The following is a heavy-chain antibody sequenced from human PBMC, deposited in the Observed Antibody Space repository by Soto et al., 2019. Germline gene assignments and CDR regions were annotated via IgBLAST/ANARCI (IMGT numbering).Heavy chain of an antibody. D-gene: IGHD2-2*01. V-gene: IGHV3-23*01. CDR2: VSARGGDT. CDR1: GFTFSSYG. Sequence: GGSLRLSCAASGFTFSSYGMNWVRQAPGKGLGWVAGVSARGGDTSYADSVKGRFTISRDNSKDTLYLQMKSLRAEDTAVYYCAKSPSRAHDYGMDVWGQGTTVTVSS. CDR3: AKSPSRAHDYGMDV. J-gene: IGHJ6*02.